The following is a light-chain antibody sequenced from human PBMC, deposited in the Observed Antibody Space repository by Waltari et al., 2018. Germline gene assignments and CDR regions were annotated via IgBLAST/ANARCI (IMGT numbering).Light chain of an antibody. Sequence: QSAPTQPASVSGSPGQPLTISSTGTCSDVGRYTLVSCYQQTPGKAPKLMIYDVPKRPSGVSSRFSASKSGNTASLTISGLQSEDEADYFCSSYRSSTTPIPVFGGGTKLTVL. V-gene: IGLV2-14*02. CDR2: DVP. CDR3: SSYRSSTTPIPV. J-gene: IGLJ2*01. CDR1: CSDVGRYTL.